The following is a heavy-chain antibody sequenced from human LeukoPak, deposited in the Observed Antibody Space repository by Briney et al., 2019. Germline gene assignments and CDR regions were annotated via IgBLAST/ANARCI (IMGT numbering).Heavy chain of an antibody. CDR1: GYTFTSYG. J-gene: IGHJ4*02. CDR2: ISAYNGNT. CDR3: ARERLLWFGESYYFDY. V-gene: IGHV1-18*01. D-gene: IGHD3-10*01. Sequence: GASVKVSCKASGYTFTSYGISWVRQAPGQGLEWMGWISAYNGNTNYAQKLQGRVTTTTDTSTSTAYMELRSLRSDDTAVYYCARERLLWFGESYYFDYWGQGTLVTVSS.